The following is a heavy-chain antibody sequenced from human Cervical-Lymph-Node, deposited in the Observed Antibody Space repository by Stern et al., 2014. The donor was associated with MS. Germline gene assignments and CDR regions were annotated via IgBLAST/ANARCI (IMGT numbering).Heavy chain of an antibody. CDR1: GGIFSNDD. CDR2: IIPKFGTT. D-gene: IGHD3-10*01. Sequence: QMQLVQSGAEVKKPGSSAKVSCKASGGIFSNDDINWVRQAPGQGLDWMGGIIPKFGTTKYAQKFQDRVKITADESMTTAYMDLSSLRSEDTALYYCATTFRWGQGTLITVSS. V-gene: IGHV1-69*01. CDR3: ATTFR. J-gene: IGHJ4*02.